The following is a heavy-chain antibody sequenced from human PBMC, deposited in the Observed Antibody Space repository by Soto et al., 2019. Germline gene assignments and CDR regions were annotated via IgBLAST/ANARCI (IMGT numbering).Heavy chain of an antibody. J-gene: IGHJ5*02. V-gene: IGHV1-69*12. D-gene: IGHD6-19*01. CDR3: AGGLYSSGWTAEPYWFDP. CDR1: GGTLSSYA. CDR2: IIPIFGTA. Sequence: QVQLVQSGAEVKKPGSSVKVSCKASGGTLSSYAISWVRQAPGQGLEWMGGIIPIFGTANYAQKFQGRVTITADDCTSTAYMELSSLRSADTPVYYCAGGLYSSGWTAEPYWFDPWGQGTLVTVSS.